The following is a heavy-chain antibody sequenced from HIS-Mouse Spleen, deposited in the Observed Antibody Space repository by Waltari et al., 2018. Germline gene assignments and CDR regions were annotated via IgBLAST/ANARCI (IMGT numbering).Heavy chain of an antibody. CDR1: GCSISSISYY. Sequence: QLQLQESGPGLVKPSATLSLPFTVSGCSISSISYYCGWIRQPPGKGLEWIGSIYYSGSTYCNPSLKSRVTISVDTSKNQFSLKLSSVTAADTAVYYCAREIPYSSSWYDWYFDLWGRGTLVTVSS. CDR3: AREIPYSSSWYDWYFDL. V-gene: IGHV4-39*07. J-gene: IGHJ2*01. D-gene: IGHD6-13*01. CDR2: IYYSGST.